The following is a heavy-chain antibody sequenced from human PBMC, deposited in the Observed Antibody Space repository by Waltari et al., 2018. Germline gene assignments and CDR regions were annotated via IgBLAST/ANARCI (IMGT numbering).Heavy chain of an antibody. J-gene: IGHJ5*02. CDR3: ARATAYSSSWYWWFDP. CDR2: INPNSGGT. V-gene: IGHV1-2*06. CDR1: GYTFPGYY. D-gene: IGHD6-13*01. Sequence: QVQLVQSGAEVKKPGASVKVSCKDSGYTFPGYYMHWVRQAPGQGLEWMGRINPNSGGTNYAQKFQGRVTMTRDTSISTAYMELSRLRSDDTAVYYCARATAYSSSWYWWFDPWGQGTLVTVSS.